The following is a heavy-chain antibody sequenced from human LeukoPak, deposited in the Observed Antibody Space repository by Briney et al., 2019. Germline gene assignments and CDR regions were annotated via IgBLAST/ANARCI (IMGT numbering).Heavy chain of an antibody. CDR3: AGRRSSGWYAY. Sequence: GGSLRLSCAVSGFTFSSYWMTWVRQAPGKGLEWVANIKQDGSEKYYVDSVKGRFTISRDNAKNSLYLQMNSLRAEDTAVYYCAGRRSSGWYAYWGQGTLVTVSS. J-gene: IGHJ4*02. V-gene: IGHV3-7*01. CDR2: IKQDGSEK. CDR1: GFTFSSYW. D-gene: IGHD6-19*01.